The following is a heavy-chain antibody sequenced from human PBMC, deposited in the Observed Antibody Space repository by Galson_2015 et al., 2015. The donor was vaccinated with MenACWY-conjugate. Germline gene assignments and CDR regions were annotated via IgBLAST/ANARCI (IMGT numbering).Heavy chain of an antibody. V-gene: IGHV3-7*01. J-gene: IGHJ4*02. CDR1: GFTFSTYW. Sequence: SLRLSCAASGFTFSTYWMTWVRQAPGKGLEWVANIMPDGSETYYVDSVKGRFTISRDNAKNSLYLQMNSLRVEDTAVYYCAREFSYWGQGTLVTVSS. CDR2: IMPDGSET. D-gene: IGHD2/OR15-2a*01. CDR3: AREFSY.